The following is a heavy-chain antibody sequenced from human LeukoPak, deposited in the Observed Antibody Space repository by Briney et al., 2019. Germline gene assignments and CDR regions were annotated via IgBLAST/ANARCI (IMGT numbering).Heavy chain of an antibody. J-gene: IGHJ5*02. Sequence: PGRSLRLSCAASGFTFSSYAMSWVRQAPGKGLEWVSAISGSGGSTYYADSVKGRFTISRDNSKNTLYLQMNSLRAEDTAVYYCAKALVPAAINNWFDPWGQGTLVTVSS. CDR1: GFTFSSYA. D-gene: IGHD2-2*02. CDR2: ISGSGGST. V-gene: IGHV3-23*01. CDR3: AKALVPAAINNWFDP.